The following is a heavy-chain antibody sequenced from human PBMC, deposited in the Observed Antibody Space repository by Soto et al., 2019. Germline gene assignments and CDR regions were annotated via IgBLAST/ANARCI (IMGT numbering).Heavy chain of an antibody. CDR3: ARSRVAGYCSSTSCSKGVWFDP. CDR2: INHSGST. CDR1: GGSFSGYY. D-gene: IGHD2-2*03. V-gene: IGHV4-34*01. J-gene: IGHJ5*02. Sequence: QVQLQQWGAGLLKPSETLSLTCAVYGGSFSGYYWSWIRQPPGKGLEWIGEINHSGSTNYNPSLKSRVTISVDTSKNQFSLKLSSVTAADTAVYYCARSRVAGYCSSTSCSKGVWFDPWGQGTLVTVSS.